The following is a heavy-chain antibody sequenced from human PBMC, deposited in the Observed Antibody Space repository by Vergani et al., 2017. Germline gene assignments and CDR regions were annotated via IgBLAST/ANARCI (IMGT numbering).Heavy chain of an antibody. Sequence: QLQLQESGPGLVKPSETLSLTCTVSGGSISSSSYYWGWIRQPPGKGLEWIGCIYYSGSTYYNPSLKSRVTISVDTSKNQFSLKLRSVTAADTAVYYCAGRYSSSPTNLFDPWGQGTLVTVSS. V-gene: IGHV4-39*01. D-gene: IGHD6-13*01. CDR1: GGSISSSSYY. J-gene: IGHJ5*02. CDR2: IYYSGST. CDR3: AGRYSSSPTNLFDP.